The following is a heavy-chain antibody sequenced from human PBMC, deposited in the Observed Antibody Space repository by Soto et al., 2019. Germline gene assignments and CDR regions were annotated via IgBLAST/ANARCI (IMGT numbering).Heavy chain of an antibody. CDR1: GFTFSSYT. Sequence: QVHLVESGGGVVQPGRSLRLSCAASGFTFSSYTIHWVRQAPGTGLVWVAVMSYDGSNIYYAASVEGRFTISRDKSRNTLYLQMNSLRVEDTAVYYCARGFVGSSSFYSFDHWGQGTLVTVSS. CDR2: MSYDGSNI. V-gene: IGHV3-30-3*01. J-gene: IGHJ4*02. CDR3: ARGFVGSSSFYSFDH. D-gene: IGHD6-6*01.